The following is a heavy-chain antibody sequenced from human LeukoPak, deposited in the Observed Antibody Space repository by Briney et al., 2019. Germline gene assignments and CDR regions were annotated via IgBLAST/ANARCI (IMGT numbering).Heavy chain of an antibody. D-gene: IGHD3-22*01. V-gene: IGHV3-48*01. CDR2: ISSSSSTI. Sequence: GGSLRLSCAASRFTFSGYWMSWVRQAPGKGLEWVSYISSSSSTIYYADSVKGRFTISRDNAKNSLYLQMNSLRAEDTAVYYCQAEGNYYDSSGYKYYFDYWGQGTLVTVSS. CDR3: QAEGNYYDSSGYKYYFDY. J-gene: IGHJ4*02. CDR1: RFTFSGYW.